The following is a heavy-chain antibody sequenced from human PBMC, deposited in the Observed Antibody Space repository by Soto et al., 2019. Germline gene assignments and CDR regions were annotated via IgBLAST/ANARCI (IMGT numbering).Heavy chain of an antibody. V-gene: IGHV4-34*01. J-gene: IGHJ6*02. CDR1: GGSFSGYY. CDR2: INHSGST. D-gene: IGHD3-22*01. CDR3: ARVRSGYYYGYYYYGLDV. Sequence: SETLSLTCAVYGGSFSGYYWSWIRQPPGKGLEWIGEINHSGSTNYNPSLKSRVTISVDTSKNQFSLKLSSVTAADTAVYYCARVRSGYYYGYYYYGLDVWGQGTTVTVSS.